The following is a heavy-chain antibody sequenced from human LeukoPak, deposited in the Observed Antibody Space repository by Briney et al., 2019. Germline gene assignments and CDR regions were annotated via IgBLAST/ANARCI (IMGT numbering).Heavy chain of an antibody. J-gene: IGHJ4*02. CDR1: GFSFRNYW. V-gene: IGHV3-7*01. CDR2: TKPDGSAE. Sequence: GGSLRLSRAASGFSFRNYWMGWVRQAPGKGLEWVANTKPDGSAEYYADSVWGRFTASRDNANNLLYLQMNRLRAEDTAVYYCARDGGLHTNFDYWGQGTLLTVSS. D-gene: IGHD2-15*01. CDR3: ARDGGLHTNFDY.